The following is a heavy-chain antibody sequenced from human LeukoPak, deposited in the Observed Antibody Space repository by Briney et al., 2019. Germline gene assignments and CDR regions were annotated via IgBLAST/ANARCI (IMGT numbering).Heavy chain of an antibody. D-gene: IGHD3/OR15-3a*01. CDR2: ISDNGGGP. CDR3: AKEIGRLGVPLYDY. Sequence: GGSLRLSCVVSGFIFRDYAMSWVRQAPGEGLEWVAGISDNGGGPYYADSLRGRFTISRDNSKNILYLQMNSLRAEDTAVYYCAKEIGRLGVPLYDYWGRGTLVTASS. V-gene: IGHV3-23*01. J-gene: IGHJ4*02. CDR1: GFIFRDYA.